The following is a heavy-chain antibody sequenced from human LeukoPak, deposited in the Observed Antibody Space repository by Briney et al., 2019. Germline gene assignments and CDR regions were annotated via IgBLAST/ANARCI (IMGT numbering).Heavy chain of an antibody. V-gene: IGHV3-23*01. Sequence: TGGSLRLSCAASGFTFSSYAMSWVRQAPGKGLEWVSAISGSGGSTYYADSVKGRFTISRDNSKNTLYLQMNSLRAEDTAVYYCAKSGWDSNYVVRYYYYMDVWGKGTTVTVSS. J-gene: IGHJ6*03. CDR1: GFTFSSYA. CDR2: ISGSGGST. CDR3: AKSGWDSNYVVRYYYYMDV. D-gene: IGHD4-11*01.